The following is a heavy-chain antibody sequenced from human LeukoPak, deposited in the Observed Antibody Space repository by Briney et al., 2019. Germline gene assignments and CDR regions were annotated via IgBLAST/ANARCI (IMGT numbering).Heavy chain of an antibody. CDR1: VGSISSSSYY. CDR3: ARGREDIVVVLAAPSRFFDY. V-gene: IGHV4-39*02. J-gene: IGHJ4*02. CDR2: IYYCGNT. D-gene: IGHD2-15*01. Sequence: SETLSLTRIVSVGSISSSSYYWCWIRQPPGKCLEWIGCIYYCGNTYYNPSLKSRVTMSVATSKKHFYLKLSSVTVADTAVYYCARGREDIVVVLAAPSRFFDYWGQGTLVTVSS.